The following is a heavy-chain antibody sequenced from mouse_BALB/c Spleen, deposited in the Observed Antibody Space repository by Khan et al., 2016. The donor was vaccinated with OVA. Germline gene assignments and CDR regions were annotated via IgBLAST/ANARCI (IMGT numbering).Heavy chain of an antibody. CDR3: ARDRIDY. CDR1: GYTFTSYW. J-gene: IGHJ2*01. Sequence: QVQLKESGAELAKPGASVKMSCKASGYTFTSYWMHWIKQRPGQGLVWIGYINPTSGYTDYNQKFKDKATLTADKSSSTAYMQLNSLTSDDSAVYYCARDRIDYWGQGTTLTVSA. V-gene: IGHV1-7*01. CDR2: INPTSGYT.